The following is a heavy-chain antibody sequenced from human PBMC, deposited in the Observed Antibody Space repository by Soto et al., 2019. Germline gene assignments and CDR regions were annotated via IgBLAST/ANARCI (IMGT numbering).Heavy chain of an antibody. V-gene: IGHV1-3*01. CDR3: AVIVESLPA. Sequence: ASVKRRCETGGYRFASYTTHLARQAPGQSLELMGWLSSVDGKSEYSQQFQGRVTITRDTSANTGYMELNSLKSEDTAVYYCAVIVESLPAWGQGTLVTVSS. CDR2: LSSVDGKS. CDR1: GYRFASYT. J-gene: IGHJ5*02. D-gene: IGHD1-26*01.